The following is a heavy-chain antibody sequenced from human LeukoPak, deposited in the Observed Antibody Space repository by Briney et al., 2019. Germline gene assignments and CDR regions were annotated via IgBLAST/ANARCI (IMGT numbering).Heavy chain of an antibody. J-gene: IGHJ4*02. CDR1: GYTFTSYG. Sequence: ASVKVSCKASGYTFTSYGISWVRQAPGQGLEWMGWISAYNGNTNCAQKFQGRVTITRDTSISTAYMELSSLRSEDTAVYYCARVDGSPDYWGQGALVTVSS. CDR3: ARVDGSPDY. V-gene: IGHV1-18*01. CDR2: ISAYNGNT. D-gene: IGHD2-15*01.